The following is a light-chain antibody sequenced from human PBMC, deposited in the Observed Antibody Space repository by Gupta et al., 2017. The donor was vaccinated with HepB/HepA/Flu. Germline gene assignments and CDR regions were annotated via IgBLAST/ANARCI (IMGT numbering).Light chain of an antibody. J-gene: IGLJ3*02. CDR2: ENN. CDR1: SSNIGKNY. Sequence: QSVVTQPPSVSAAAGQKVTISCSGSSSNIGKNYVSWYQQLPGTTPKLLIYENNKRPSGIPDRFSGSKSGTSATLGITGLQTGDEADYYCGTWDSSLSAGVFGGGTKLTVL. CDR3: GTWDSSLSAGV. V-gene: IGLV1-51*02.